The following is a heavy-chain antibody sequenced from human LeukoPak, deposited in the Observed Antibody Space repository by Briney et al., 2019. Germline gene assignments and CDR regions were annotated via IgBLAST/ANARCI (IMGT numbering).Heavy chain of an antibody. D-gene: IGHD3-22*01. J-gene: IGHJ3*02. V-gene: IGHV1-2*02. Sequence: AASVKVSCKASGYTFTGYYMHWVRQAPGQGLEWMGWINPNSGGTNYAQKFQGRVTMTRDTSISTAYVELSRLRSDDTAVYYCARAGIWDYSDSSGYHNGAFDIWGQGTMVTVSS. CDR2: INPNSGGT. CDR3: ARAGIWDYSDSSGYHNGAFDI. CDR1: GYTFTGYY.